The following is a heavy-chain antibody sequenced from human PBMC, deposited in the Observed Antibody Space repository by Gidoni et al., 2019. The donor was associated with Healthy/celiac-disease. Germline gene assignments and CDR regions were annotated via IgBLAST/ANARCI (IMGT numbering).Heavy chain of an antibody. Sequence: EVQLVESGGGLVQPGGSLSLSLAASGFTVSSNYLDWVRQAPGKGLEWVSVIYSGGRTYYADSVKGRFTISRDNAKNTLYLQMNSLRAEDTAVYYCARRVANEAFDIWGQGTMVTVSS. CDR1: GFTVSSNY. D-gene: IGHD2-15*01. CDR3: ARRVANEAFDI. V-gene: IGHV3-66*02. CDR2: IYSGGRT. J-gene: IGHJ3*02.